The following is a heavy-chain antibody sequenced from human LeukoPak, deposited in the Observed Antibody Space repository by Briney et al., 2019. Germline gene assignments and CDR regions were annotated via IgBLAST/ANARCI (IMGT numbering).Heavy chain of an antibody. J-gene: IGHJ6*04. D-gene: IGHD3-10*01. CDR1: GFPFSSYG. CDR3: AKAGGSGRTMDV. CDR2: ISYDGSNK. V-gene: IGHV3-30*18. Sequence: GGSLRLSCAASGFPFSSYGMHWVRQAPGKGLEWVAVISYDGSNKYYADSVKGRFTISRDNSKNTLYLQMNSLRAEDTAVYYCAKAGGSGRTMDVWGKGTTVTVSS.